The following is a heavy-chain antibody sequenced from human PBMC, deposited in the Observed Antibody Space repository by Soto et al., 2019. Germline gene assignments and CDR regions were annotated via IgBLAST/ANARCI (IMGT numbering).Heavy chain of an antibody. Sequence: QVQLQQWGAGLLKPSETLSLTCAVYGGSFSGYYWTWIRQPPGTGLGWIGEINHSGSTNYNPSLKRRVTISVDTTKNQFSLKLTSVTAADTAVYYCARDKITGLFDYWGQGTLVTVSS. CDR2: INHSGST. CDR1: GGSFSGYY. V-gene: IGHV4-34*01. D-gene: IGHD2-8*02. J-gene: IGHJ4*02. CDR3: ARDKITGLFDY.